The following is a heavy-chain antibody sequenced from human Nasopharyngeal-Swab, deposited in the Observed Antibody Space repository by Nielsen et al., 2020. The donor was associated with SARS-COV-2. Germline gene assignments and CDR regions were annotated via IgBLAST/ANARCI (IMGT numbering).Heavy chain of an antibody. CDR2: INHSGST. Sequence: SETLSLTCAVYGGSFSSYYWSWIRQPPGKGLEWIWEINHSGSTNYNPSLKSRVTISVDTSKNQFSLKLNSVTAADTAVYYCARAPEQLSQRFDYWGQGTLVTVSS. V-gene: IGHV4-34*01. CDR1: GGSFSSYY. CDR3: ARAPEQLSQRFDY. D-gene: IGHD3-16*02. J-gene: IGHJ4*02.